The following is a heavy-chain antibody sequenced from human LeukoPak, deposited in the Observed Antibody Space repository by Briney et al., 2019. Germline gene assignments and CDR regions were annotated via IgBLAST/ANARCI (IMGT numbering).Heavy chain of an antibody. CDR2: ISGSGVI. Sequence: PSETLSLTCTVSGGPITTYYLSWIRQSAGMGLEWIGRISGSGVITYNPPLKSRVTTSVDTSKNQFSLRLSSVTATDTAMYYCARHGWDYPSGTYYTFDPWGQGTLVTVSS. J-gene: IGHJ5*02. CDR1: GGPITTYY. D-gene: IGHD3-10*01. V-gene: IGHV4-4*07. CDR3: ARHGWDYPSGTYYTFDP.